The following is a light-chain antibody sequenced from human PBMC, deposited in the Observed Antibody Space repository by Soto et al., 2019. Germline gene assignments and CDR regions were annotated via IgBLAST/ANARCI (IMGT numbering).Light chain of an antibody. CDR3: QQYGSSPPRT. CDR1: QSVSSSF. V-gene: IGKV3-20*01. CDR2: GAS. J-gene: IGKJ1*01. Sequence: EIVLTQSPGTLSLSPGERATLSCRASQSVSSSFLAWYQQKPGQAPRLLIYGASSRGTGVPDRFSGSGSGTGFTLTISRLEPEDFAVYYCQQYGSSPPRTFGQGTKVEIK.